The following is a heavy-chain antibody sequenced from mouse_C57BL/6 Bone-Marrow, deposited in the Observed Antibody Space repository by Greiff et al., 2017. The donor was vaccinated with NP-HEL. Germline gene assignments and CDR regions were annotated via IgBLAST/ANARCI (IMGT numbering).Heavy chain of an antibody. CDR3: TQGDHYWYFDV. CDR2: IDPENGDT. CDR1: GFNIKDDY. Sequence: EVQLQESGAELVRPGASVKLSCTASGFNIKDDYMHWVKQRPEQGLEWIGWIDPENGDTEYASKFQGKATITADTSSNTAYLQLSSLTSEDTAVYYCTQGDHYWYFDVWGTGTTVTVSS. V-gene: IGHV14-4*01. J-gene: IGHJ1*03.